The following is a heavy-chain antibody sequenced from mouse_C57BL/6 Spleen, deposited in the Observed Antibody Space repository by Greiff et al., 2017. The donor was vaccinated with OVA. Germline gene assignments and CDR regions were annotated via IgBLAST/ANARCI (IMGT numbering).Heavy chain of an antibody. Sequence: VKLQESDAELVKPGASVKISCKVSGYTFTDHTIHWMKQRPEQGLEWIGYIYPRDGSTKYNEKFKGKATLTADKSSSTAYMQLNSLTSEDSAVYFCARSGLRSYYAMDYWGQGTSVTVSS. J-gene: IGHJ4*01. CDR1: GYTFTDHT. V-gene: IGHV1-78*01. CDR2: IYPRDGST. CDR3: ARSGLRSYYAMDY. D-gene: IGHD1-1*01.